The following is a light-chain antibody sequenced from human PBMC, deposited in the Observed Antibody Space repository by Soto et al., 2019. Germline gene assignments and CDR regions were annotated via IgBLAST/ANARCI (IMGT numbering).Light chain of an antibody. Sequence: QPVLTQSSSASASLGSSVKLTCTLSSXHSSYIIAWHQQQPGKAPRYLMNLEGSGSYNKGSGIPDRFSGSSSGADRYLTISNLQSEDEADYYCETWDSNTRVFGGGTQLTVL. CDR3: ETWDSNTRV. CDR2: LEGSGSY. J-gene: IGLJ3*02. V-gene: IGLV4-60*03. CDR1: SXHSSYI.